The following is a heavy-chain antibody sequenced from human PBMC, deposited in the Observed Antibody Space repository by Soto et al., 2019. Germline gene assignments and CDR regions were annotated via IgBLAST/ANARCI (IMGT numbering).Heavy chain of an antibody. V-gene: IGHV2-5*02. D-gene: IGHD6-13*01. J-gene: IGHJ4*02. Sequence: QITLKESGPTLVKPTQTLTLTCTFSGFSLSTSGVGVGWIRQPPGKALEWLALIYWDDDKRYSPSLESRLTNNKDTSKNQVVLKMTNLDPVDTGTYYRAHRSLAAACFYSWGLGTLVTVSS. CDR1: GFSLSTSGVG. CDR3: AHRSLAAACFYS. CDR2: IYWDDDK.